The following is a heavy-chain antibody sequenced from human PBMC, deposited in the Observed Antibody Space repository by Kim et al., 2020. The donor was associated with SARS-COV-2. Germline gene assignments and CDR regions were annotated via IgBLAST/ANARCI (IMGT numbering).Heavy chain of an antibody. D-gene: IGHD2-15*01. CDR2: IWYDGSNK. CDR1: RFTFSSYG. V-gene: IGHV3-33*06. CDR3: AKERRKYCSGGSCHLEY. J-gene: IGHJ4*02. Sequence: GGSLRLSCAASRFTFSSYGLHWVRQAPGKGLEWVAVIWYDGSNKYHADSVKGRFTISRDNSKNTLYLQMNNLRAEDTAVYYCAKERRKYCSGGSCHLEYWVQGTLVTVSS.